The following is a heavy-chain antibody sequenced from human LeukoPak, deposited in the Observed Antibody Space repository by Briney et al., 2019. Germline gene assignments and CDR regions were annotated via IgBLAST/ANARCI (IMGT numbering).Heavy chain of an antibody. V-gene: IGHV1-18*01. CDR2: ISADNDNT. J-gene: IGHJ4*02. CDR1: GYTFTDYA. D-gene: IGHD3-10*01. CDR3: ARVGGYYYGSGSHDYYFEY. Sequence: ASVKVSCKASGYTFTDYAITWVRQAPGQGLEWVGWISADNDNTYYAQKFQGRVTVSTDTSTSTAYMELRTLRSGDTAVYYCARVGGYYYGSGSHDYYFEYWGQGTLVTVSS.